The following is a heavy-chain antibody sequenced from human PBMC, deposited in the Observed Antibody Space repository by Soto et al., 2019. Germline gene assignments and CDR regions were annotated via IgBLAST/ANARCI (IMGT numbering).Heavy chain of an antibody. CDR2: ISSGSTYI. V-gene: IGHV3-21*01. Sequence: EVQLVESGGGLVKPGGSLRLSCAASGFTFSSYSMNWIRQAPGKGLEWVSSISSGSTYIYYADSLKGRFTISRDNAKNSLYLQINSLRADDTAVYYCARESDGDLGYWGQGTLVTVSS. D-gene: IGHD4-17*01. CDR1: GFTFSSYS. J-gene: IGHJ4*02. CDR3: ARESDGDLGY.